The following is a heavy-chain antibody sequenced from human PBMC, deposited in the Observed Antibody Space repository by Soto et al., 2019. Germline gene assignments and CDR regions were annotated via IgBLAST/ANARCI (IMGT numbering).Heavy chain of an antibody. D-gene: IGHD2-15*01. CDR3: AHKRCTGGNCFHAFDV. Sequence: SGRTQANPTRPLTLTCNFSGFSLSTGGEGVGWIRHPPGKALEWLALVFWRDDKRYSPSLKTRLPITRAPSKHQVALPMTIMDAEYTATYFFAHKRCTGGNCFHAFDVWGQGTMVTVSS. V-gene: IGHV2-5*01. J-gene: IGHJ3*01. CDR1: GFSLSTGGEG. CDR2: VFWRDDK.